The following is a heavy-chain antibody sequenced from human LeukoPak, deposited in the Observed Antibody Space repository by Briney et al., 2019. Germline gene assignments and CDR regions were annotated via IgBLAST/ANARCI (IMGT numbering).Heavy chain of an antibody. V-gene: IGHV1-24*01. CDR1: GYTLTVLS. CDR2: FDPEDGET. Sequence: ASVKVSCKVSGYTLTVLSMHWVRQAPGKGLEWMGGFDPEDGETVFAQKFHGRVTLTEDTSTDTAYMELSSLRSEDTAVYYCARSFSGNYDRRYFDLWGRGTLVTVSS. J-gene: IGHJ2*01. CDR3: ARSFSGNYDRRYFDL. D-gene: IGHD3-10*01.